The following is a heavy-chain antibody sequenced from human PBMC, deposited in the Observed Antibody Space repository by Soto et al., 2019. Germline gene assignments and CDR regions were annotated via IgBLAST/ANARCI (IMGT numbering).Heavy chain of an antibody. CDR2: IYTSGST. V-gene: IGHV4-4*07. J-gene: IGHJ6*02. CDR3: ARGASGVPPYHYYGMDV. Sequence: SETLSLTCTVSGGSISSYYWSWIRQPAGKGLEWIGRIYTSGSTNYNPSLKSRVTMSVDTSKNQFSLKLSSVTAADTAVYYCARGASGVPPYHYYGMDVWGQGTTVTVSS. D-gene: IGHD3-10*01. CDR1: GGSISSYY.